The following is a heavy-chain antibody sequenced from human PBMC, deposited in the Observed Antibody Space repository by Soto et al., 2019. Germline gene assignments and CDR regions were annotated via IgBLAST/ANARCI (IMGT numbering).Heavy chain of an antibody. CDR2: ISAYNGNT. Sequence: GASVKVSCKASGYTFTSYGISWVRQAPGQGLEWMGWISAYNGNTNYAQKLQGRVTMTTDTSTSTAYMELRSLRSDDTAVYYCARGIPATRYYYGMDVWGQGTTVTVSS. D-gene: IGHD2-2*01. CDR3: ARGIPATRYYYGMDV. CDR1: GYTFTSYG. J-gene: IGHJ6*02. V-gene: IGHV1-18*01.